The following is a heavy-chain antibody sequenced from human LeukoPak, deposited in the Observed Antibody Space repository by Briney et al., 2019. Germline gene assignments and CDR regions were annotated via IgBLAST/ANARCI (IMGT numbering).Heavy chain of an antibody. CDR2: ISYDGSNK. V-gene: IGHV3-30-3*01. CDR3: VLVTTAY. D-gene: IGHD4-17*01. Sequence: GGSLRLSCAASGFTFSSYAMHWVRQAPGKGLEWVAVISYDGSNKYYADSVKGRFTISRDNSKNTLHLQMNSLRAEDTAVYYCVLVTTAYWGRGTLVTVSS. J-gene: IGHJ4*02. CDR1: GFTFSSYA.